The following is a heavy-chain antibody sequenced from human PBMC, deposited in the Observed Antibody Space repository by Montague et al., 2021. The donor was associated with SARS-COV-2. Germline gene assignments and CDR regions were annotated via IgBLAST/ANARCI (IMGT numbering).Heavy chain of an antibody. Sequence: TLSLTCSVSGASISSANDYWTWIRQPAGKGLEWIGHISTSGSSSYNPSLKSRVTIILDTSKQQFSLELTSVTAADTVVYYCARDRRGMAMAGRAYYYYYMDVWGKGTTVTVSS. D-gene: IGHD6-19*01. CDR2: ISTSGSS. CDR3: ARDRRGMAMAGRAYYYYYMDV. CDR1: GASISSANDY. V-gene: IGHV4-61*09. J-gene: IGHJ6*03.